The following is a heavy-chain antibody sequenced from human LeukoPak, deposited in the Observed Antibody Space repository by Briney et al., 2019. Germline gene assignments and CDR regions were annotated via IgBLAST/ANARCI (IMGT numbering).Heavy chain of an antibody. J-gene: IGHJ5*02. CDR2: IYYSGTT. D-gene: IGHD2-21*02. CDR3: ARQKRLLPNWFDP. V-gene: IGHV4-39*01. CDR1: GDSINNDNYY. Sequence: SETLSLTCTVSGDSINNDNYYWAWIRQPPGKGLEWIGSIYYSGTTYYNPSLNSRVSISGDTANNHFSLKVSSVTAADTAAYYCARQKRLLPNWFDPWGQGTLVTVSS.